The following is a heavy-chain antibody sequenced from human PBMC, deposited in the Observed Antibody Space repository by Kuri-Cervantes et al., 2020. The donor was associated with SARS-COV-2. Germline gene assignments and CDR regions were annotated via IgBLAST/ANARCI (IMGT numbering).Heavy chain of an antibody. CDR1: GFTFSSYW. CDR3: AKGPLWQQLVWVFDY. Sequence: LSLTCAASGFTFSSYWMHWVRQAPGKGLVWVSRINSDGSSTSYADSVKGRFTISRDNAKNTLYLQMNSLRAEDTALYYCAKGPLWQQLVWVFDYWGQGTLVTVSS. CDR2: INSDGSST. J-gene: IGHJ4*02. D-gene: IGHD6-13*01. V-gene: IGHV3-74*01.